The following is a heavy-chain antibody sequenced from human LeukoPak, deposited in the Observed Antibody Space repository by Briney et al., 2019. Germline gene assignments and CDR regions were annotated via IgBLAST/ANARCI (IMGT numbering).Heavy chain of an antibody. V-gene: IGHV4-59*01. Sequence: SETLSLTCTVSGGSISSYYWSWIRQPPGKGLEWIGYIYYSGSTNYNPSLKSRVTISVDTSKNQFSPKLSSVTAADTAVYYCARGYSSSWYHAWGQGTLVTVSS. CDR2: IYYSGST. CDR1: GGSISSYY. J-gene: IGHJ5*02. CDR3: ARGYSSSWYHA. D-gene: IGHD6-13*01.